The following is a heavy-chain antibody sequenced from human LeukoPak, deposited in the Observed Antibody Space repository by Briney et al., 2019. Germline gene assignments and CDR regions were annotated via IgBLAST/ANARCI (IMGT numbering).Heavy chain of an antibody. Sequence: GGSLRLSCAASGFTFSSYAMHWVRQAPGKGLEYVSAISSNGGSTYYASSVKGRFTISRDNPKNTVYLQTGSLRAEDMGVYYYARDQYRGGYSLSSAYYYGMDVWGQGTTVTVSS. D-gene: IGHD6-19*01. V-gene: IGHV3-64*01. CDR3: ARDQYRGGYSLSSAYYYGMDV. CDR1: GFTFSSYA. CDR2: ISSNGGST. J-gene: IGHJ6*02.